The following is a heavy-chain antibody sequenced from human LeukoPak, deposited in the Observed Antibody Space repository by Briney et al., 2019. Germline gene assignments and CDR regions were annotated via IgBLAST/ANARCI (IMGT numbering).Heavy chain of an antibody. CDR2: IYYSGST. V-gene: IGHV4-39*07. D-gene: IGHD3-22*01. CDR3: ARQRGDYDSSLDY. CDR1: GGSISSSSYY. Sequence: SETLSLTCTVSGGSISSSSYYWGWIRQPPGKGLEWIGSIYYSGSTYYNPSLKSRVTISVDTSKNQFSLKLSSVTAADTAVYYCARQRGDYDSSLDYWGQGTLVTVSS. J-gene: IGHJ4*02.